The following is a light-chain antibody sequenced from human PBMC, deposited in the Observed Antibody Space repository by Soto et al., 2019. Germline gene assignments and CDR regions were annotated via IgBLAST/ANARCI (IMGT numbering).Light chain of an antibody. CDR2: DAS. Sequence: ENVLAPAPATPAFSPRERTTPPCRARPSVSSYLAWYQQKPGQAPRLLIYDASNRATGIPARFSGSGSGTDFTLTISSLEPEDFAVYYCQQRSNWPPSITFGQGTRLEIK. V-gene: IGKV3-11*01. CDR3: QQRSNWPPSIT. CDR1: PSVSSY. J-gene: IGKJ5*01.